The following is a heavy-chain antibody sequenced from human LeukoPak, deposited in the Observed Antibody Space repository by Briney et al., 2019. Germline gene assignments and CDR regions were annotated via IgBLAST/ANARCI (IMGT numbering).Heavy chain of an antibody. J-gene: IGHJ4*02. V-gene: IGHV1-2*02. CDR1: GYTFTAYF. D-gene: IGHD2-2*01. CDR2: INPNSGDT. Sequence: ASVKVFCKASGYTFTAYFLRWVRQAPGQGLEWMGWINPNSGDTNYAQKFQGRVTMTRDTSITTAYMELSRLTSDDTAMYYCARDRMGDCAATSCYLAYWGQGTLVTVSS. CDR3: ARDRMGDCAATSCYLAY.